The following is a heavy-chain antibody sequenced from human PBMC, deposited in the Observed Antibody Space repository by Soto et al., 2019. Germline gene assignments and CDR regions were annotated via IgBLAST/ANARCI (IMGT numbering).Heavy chain of an antibody. CDR2: ISSSGGSGGST. Sequence: EVQLLESGGGLVQPGGSLRLSCAASGFTFSSYATNWVRQAPGKGLEWVSDISSSGGSGGSTHYAESVKGRFTISRDNSKNTLYLQMNSLRAEDTAVYYCAKDWRMDVWGQGTTVTVSS. CDR1: GFTFSSYA. V-gene: IGHV3-23*01. J-gene: IGHJ6*02. CDR3: AKDWRMDV.